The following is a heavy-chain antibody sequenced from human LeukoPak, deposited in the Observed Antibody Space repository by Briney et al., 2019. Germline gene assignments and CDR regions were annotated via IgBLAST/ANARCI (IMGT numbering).Heavy chain of an antibody. V-gene: IGHV3-30*02. CDR2: IRYDGSRK. CDR3: AKVSLNMVNDAFDI. CDR1: GFTFSSYW. J-gene: IGHJ3*02. Sequence: GGSLRLSCAASGFTFSSYWMSWVRQAPGKGLEWVAFIRYDGSRKYYADSVKGRFTISRDNSKNTLYLQMNGLRAEDTAMYYCAKVSLNMVNDAFDIWGQGTMVSVSS. D-gene: IGHD4/OR15-4a*01.